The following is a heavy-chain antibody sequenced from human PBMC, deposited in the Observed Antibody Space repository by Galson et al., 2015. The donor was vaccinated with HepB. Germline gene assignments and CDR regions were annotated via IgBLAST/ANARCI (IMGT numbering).Heavy chain of an antibody. J-gene: IGHJ4*02. CDR3: ARDGCPMVRGGWEVY. Sequence: PALVKPTQTLTLTCTFSGFSLSTSGMCVSWIRQPPGKALEWLARIDWDDDKYYSTSLKTRLTISKDTSKNQVVLTMTNMDPVDTATYYCARDGCPMVRGGWEVYWGQGTLVTVSS. CDR2: IDWDDDK. CDR1: GFSLSTSGMC. D-gene: IGHD3-10*01. V-gene: IGHV2-70*11.